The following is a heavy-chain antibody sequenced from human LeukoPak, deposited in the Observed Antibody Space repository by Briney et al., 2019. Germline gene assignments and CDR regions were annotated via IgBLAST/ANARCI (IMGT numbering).Heavy chain of an antibody. CDR1: GFTVSSNY. CDR3: ARAGYSGYVTFDY. Sequence: PGGSLRLSCAASGFTVSSNYMSWVRQAPGKGLEWVSVIYSGGSTYYADSAKGRFTISRDNSKNTLYLQMNSLRAEDTAVYYCARAGYSGYVTFDYWGQGTLVTVSS. D-gene: IGHD5-12*01. J-gene: IGHJ4*02. V-gene: IGHV3-53*01. CDR2: IYSGGST.